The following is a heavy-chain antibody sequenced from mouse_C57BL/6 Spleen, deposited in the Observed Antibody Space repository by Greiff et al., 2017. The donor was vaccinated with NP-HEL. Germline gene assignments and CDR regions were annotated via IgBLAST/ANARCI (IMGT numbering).Heavy chain of an antibody. Sequence: QVQLQQSGAELVKPGASVKLSCKASGYTFTSYWMQWVKQRPGQGLEWIGEIDPSDSYTNYNKKFKGKATLTGDTSSSTAYMQLSSLTSEDSAVYYCALDKAMDYWGQGTSVTVSS. J-gene: IGHJ4*01. V-gene: IGHV1-50*01. CDR3: ALDKAMDY. CDR2: IDPSDSYT. CDR1: GYTFTSYW.